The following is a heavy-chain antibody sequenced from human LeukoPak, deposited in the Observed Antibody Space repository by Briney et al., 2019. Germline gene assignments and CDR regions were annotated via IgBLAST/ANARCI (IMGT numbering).Heavy chain of an antibody. CDR2: MNPNSGNT. J-gene: IGHJ4*02. CDR1: GYAFTSYD. D-gene: IGHD6-19*01. CDR3: ASWYSSGWYYFDY. V-gene: IGHV1-8*01. Sequence: GASVKASCKASGYAFTSYDINWVRQATGQGLEWMGWMNPNSGNTGYAQKFQGRVTMTRNTSISTAYMELSSLRSEDTAVYYCASWYSSGWYYFDYWGQGTLVTVSS.